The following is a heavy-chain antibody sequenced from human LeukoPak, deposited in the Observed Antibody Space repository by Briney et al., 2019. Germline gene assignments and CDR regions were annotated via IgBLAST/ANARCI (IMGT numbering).Heavy chain of an antibody. D-gene: IGHD6-19*01. Sequence: GASVKVSCKVSGYTLTELSMHWVRQAPGKGLEWMGGFDPEDGETIYAQKFQGRVTMTEDTSTDTAYMELSSLRSEDTAVYYCATRNNRISDHSSGWPGGDYWGQGTLVTVSS. CDR3: ATRNNRISDHSSGWPGGDY. CDR2: FDPEDGET. J-gene: IGHJ4*02. V-gene: IGHV1-24*01. CDR1: GYTLTELS.